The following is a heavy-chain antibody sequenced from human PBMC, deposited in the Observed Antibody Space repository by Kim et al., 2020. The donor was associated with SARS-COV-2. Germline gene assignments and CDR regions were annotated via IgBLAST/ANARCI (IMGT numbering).Heavy chain of an antibody. V-gene: IGHV3-23*01. CDR3: ARHLGYCGRTTCYVDF. J-gene: IGHJ4*02. Sequence: DSVKGRFTITRDSSNTTLFLQMNSLRAEDTALYYCARHLGYCGRTTCYVDFWGQGTLVTVSS. D-gene: IGHD2-2*01.